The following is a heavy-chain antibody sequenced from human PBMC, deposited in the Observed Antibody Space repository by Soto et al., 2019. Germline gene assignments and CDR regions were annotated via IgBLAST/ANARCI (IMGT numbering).Heavy chain of an antibody. CDR1: GFTFSSYA. V-gene: IGHV3-30-3*01. Sequence: PGGSLRLSCAASGFTFSSYAMHWVRQAPGTGLEWVAVISYEGSNKYYADSVKGRFTISRDNSKNTLYLQMNSLRTEDTAVYYCARGRSFRLVGVPLDSWGQGTLVTVSS. D-gene: IGHD3-16*02. J-gene: IGHJ4*02. CDR2: ISYEGSNK. CDR3: ARGRSFRLVGVPLDS.